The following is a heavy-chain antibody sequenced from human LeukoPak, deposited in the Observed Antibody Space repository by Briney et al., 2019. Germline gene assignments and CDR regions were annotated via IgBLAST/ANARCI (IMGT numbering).Heavy chain of an antibody. J-gene: IGHJ6*03. V-gene: IGHV3-30*02. CDR2: VRYDGSIK. Sequence: PGGSLRLSCAASGFTFSSYGMHWVRQAPGKGLEWVAFVRYDGSIKYYADSLKGRFTISRDNSKSTLYLQMDSLRSDDTAAYYCARCVGRKDHYYYMDVWGTGTTVTVSS. CDR1: GFTFSSYG. CDR3: ARCVGRKDHYYYMDV.